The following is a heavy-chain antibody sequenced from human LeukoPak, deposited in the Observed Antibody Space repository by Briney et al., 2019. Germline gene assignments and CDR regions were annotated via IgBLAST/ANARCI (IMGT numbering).Heavy chain of an antibody. V-gene: IGHV3-23*01. CDR1: GFTFASYA. J-gene: IGHJ4*01. Sequence: GSLRLSCEASGFTFASYAMTWVRQPPGKGLAWVSTSSGSGRSTYYADSVKGRFTISRDNSRNTLYLQTDSLRAEDTAVYYCAKLVASRAYGWSDYWGHGTLVTVSS. CDR3: AKLVASRAYGWSDY. D-gene: IGHD6-19*01. CDR2: SSGSGRST.